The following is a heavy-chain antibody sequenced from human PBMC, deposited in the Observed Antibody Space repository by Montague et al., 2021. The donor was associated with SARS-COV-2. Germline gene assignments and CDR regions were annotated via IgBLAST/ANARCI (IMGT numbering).Heavy chain of an antibody. D-gene: IGHD1-26*01. Sequence: SETLSLTCAVYDGSFSDYAWTWIRQPPGKGLDWIGEINHRGSTNYNPSLKSRVTISVDTSKNQFSLKMTSVTAADTAVYYCANFYSGSYNYWGHGSLVTVSS. J-gene: IGHJ4*01. CDR2: INHRGST. CDR1: DGSFSDYA. CDR3: ANFYSGSYNY. V-gene: IGHV4-34*01.